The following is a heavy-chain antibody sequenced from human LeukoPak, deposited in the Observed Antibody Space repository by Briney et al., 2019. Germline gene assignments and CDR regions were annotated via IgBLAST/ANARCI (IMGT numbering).Heavy chain of an antibody. V-gene: IGHV1-69*01. J-gene: IGHJ4*02. CDR1: GGTFSSYT. CDR3: ARDQYYKTSGGFDY. D-gene: IGHD3-10*01. CDR2: IIAIFGTT. Sequence: SVKVSCKASGGTFSSYTISWVRQAPGQGLEWMGGIIAIFGTTNYAQRFQGRVTITADESTGTVYMELSSLISEDTAVYYCARDQYYKTSGGFDYWGQGTLVTVSS.